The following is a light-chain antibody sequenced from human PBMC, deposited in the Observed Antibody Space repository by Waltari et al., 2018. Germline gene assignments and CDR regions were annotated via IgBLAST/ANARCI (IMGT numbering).Light chain of an antibody. V-gene: IGKV3-20*01. CDR2: AAS. J-gene: IGKJ1*01. CDR1: QTVSRA. Sequence: EIVLTQYPGTLSLSPGERATLSCRASQTVSRALAWDQQKPDQAPRLLIYAASSRATGIPDRFSCGGSGTDFSLTISRLEPEDFAVYYCQHYVTLPATFGQGTKVAF. CDR3: QHYVTLPAT.